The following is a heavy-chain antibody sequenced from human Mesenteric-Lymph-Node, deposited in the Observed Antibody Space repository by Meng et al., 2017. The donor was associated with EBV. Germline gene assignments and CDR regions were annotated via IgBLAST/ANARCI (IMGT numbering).Heavy chain of an antibody. CDR3: ARRGIAAAVGRFDP. CDR1: VGSIRSSVSH. V-gene: IGHV4-39*01. CDR2: IFHSGSS. D-gene: IGHD6-13*01. J-gene: IGHJ5*02. Sequence: LQGTGQGTVNPSETPSLTRTATVGSIRSSVSHWGWSRQPPGKGLEWIGSIFHSGSSYYNPSLKSRVPISVDTSKNQFSLKLSSVTAADTAVYYCARRGIAAAVGRFDPWGQGTLVTVSS.